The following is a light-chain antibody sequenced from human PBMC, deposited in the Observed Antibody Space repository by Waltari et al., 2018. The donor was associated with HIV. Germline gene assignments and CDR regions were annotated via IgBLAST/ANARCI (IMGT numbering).Light chain of an antibody. Sequence: IQMTQSPPILSASVVDLVTIACRASQNVDSWLAWYQQRPGRAPKLLIYKASTLEYGVPARFTGSGSGTNFTLTINSLHPDDFATYYCQQYNSDFYTFGLGTRLDLK. V-gene: IGKV1-5*03. CDR2: KAS. J-gene: IGKJ2*01. CDR3: QQYNSDFYT. CDR1: QNVDSW.